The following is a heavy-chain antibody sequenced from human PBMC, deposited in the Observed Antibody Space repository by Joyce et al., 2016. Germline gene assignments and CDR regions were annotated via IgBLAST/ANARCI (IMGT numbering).Heavy chain of an antibody. D-gene: IGHD3-9*01. Sequence: EVQLVQSGAEVKKPGESLKISCKGSGYSFTSYWIGWVRQMPGKGLEWMGISYPGDSETRYSPSFQGQVTISADKSISTAYLQWSSLKASDTAMYYCATTLGYYDILTGYSPFDYWGQGTLVTVSS. J-gene: IGHJ4*02. CDR3: ATTLGYYDILTGYSPFDY. CDR2: SYPGDSET. V-gene: IGHV5-51*01. CDR1: GYSFTSYW.